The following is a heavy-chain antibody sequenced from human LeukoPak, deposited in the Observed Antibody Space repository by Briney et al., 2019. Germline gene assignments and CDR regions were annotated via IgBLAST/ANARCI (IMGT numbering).Heavy chain of an antibody. Sequence: SETLSLTCTVSGGSISSSSYYWGWIRLPPGKGLEWIGSIYYSGSTYYNPSLKSRVTISVDTSKNQFSLKLSSVTAADTAVYYCARQEVGATSLFDYWGQGTLVTVSS. J-gene: IGHJ4*02. CDR3: ARQEVGATSLFDY. V-gene: IGHV4-39*01. CDR1: GGSISSSSYY. D-gene: IGHD1-26*01. CDR2: IYYSGST.